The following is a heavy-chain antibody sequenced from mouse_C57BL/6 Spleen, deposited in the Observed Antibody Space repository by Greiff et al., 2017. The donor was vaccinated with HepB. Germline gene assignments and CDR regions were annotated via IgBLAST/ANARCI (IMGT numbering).Heavy chain of an antibody. CDR1: GFTFSSYA. D-gene: IGHD3-3*01. CDR2: ISSGGDYI. CDR3: TNGGAVYAMDY. V-gene: IGHV5-9-1*02. Sequence: EVKLVESGEGLVKPGGSLKLSCAASGFTFSSYAMSWVRQTPEKRLEWVAYISSGGDYIYYADTVKGRFTLSRDNARNTLYLQMSTLKSEDTAMYYCTNGGAVYAMDYWGQGTSVNVSS. J-gene: IGHJ4*01.